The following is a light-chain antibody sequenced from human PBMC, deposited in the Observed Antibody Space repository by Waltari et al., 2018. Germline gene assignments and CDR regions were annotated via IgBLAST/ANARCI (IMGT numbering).Light chain of an antibody. V-gene: IGLV3-21*02. Sequence: SYVLTQPPSVSVAPGQTARITCGADNIGADSVHWYQQKSGQAPVLVVHGDTERPSGIPERFSGSNSGNSATLTISRVEAGDEADYYCQVWDSGSGHVVFGGGTMLSVL. J-gene: IGLJ2*01. CDR2: GDT. CDR1: NIGADS. CDR3: QVWDSGSGHVV.